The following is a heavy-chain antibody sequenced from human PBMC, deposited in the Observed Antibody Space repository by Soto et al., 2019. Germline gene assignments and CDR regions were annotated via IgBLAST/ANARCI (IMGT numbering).Heavy chain of an antibody. CDR1: SGSISSSNW. Sequence: QVQLQESGPGLVKPSGTLSLTCAVSSGSISSSNWWSWVRQPPGKGLEWIGEIYHSGSTNYNPSLKSRVTRSVDKSKNQFSLKLSSVTAADTAVYYCARLPTDSGYSSGGYDAFDIWGQGTMVTVSS. CDR3: ARLPTDSGYSSGGYDAFDI. J-gene: IGHJ3*02. D-gene: IGHD6-19*01. CDR2: IYHSGST. V-gene: IGHV4-4*02.